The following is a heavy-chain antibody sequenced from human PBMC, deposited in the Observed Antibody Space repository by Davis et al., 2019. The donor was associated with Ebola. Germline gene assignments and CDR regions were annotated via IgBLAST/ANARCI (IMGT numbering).Heavy chain of an antibody. Sequence: PGGSLRLSCAASGFTFSSYEMNWVRQAPGKGLEWVSYISSSGSTIYYADSVKGRFTISRDNAKNSLYLQMNSLRAEDTAVYYCARGRHDSSGYFYWGQGTLVTVSS. CDR1: GFTFSSYE. V-gene: IGHV3-48*03. J-gene: IGHJ4*02. CDR3: ARGRHDSSGYFY. CDR2: ISSSGSTI. D-gene: IGHD3-22*01.